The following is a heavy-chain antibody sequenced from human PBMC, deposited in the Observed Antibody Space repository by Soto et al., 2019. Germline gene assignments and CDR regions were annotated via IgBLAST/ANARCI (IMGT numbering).Heavy chain of an antibody. CDR3: TKDPGDIQLWSYYFDY. Sequence: WGSLRLSCAASGFTFSNAGMNWARQAPGKGLEWVGRIQSKTDGGTTDYAAPVKGRFTISRDDSNNTLYLQMNSLKTEDTAVYYCTKDPGDIQLWSYYFDYWGQGTLVTVSS. J-gene: IGHJ4*02. CDR1: GFTFSNAG. D-gene: IGHD5-18*01. V-gene: IGHV3-15*07. CDR2: IQSKTDGGTT.